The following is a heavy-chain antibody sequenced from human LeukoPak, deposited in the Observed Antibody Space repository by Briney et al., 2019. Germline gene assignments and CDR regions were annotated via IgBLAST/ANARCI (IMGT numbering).Heavy chain of an antibody. Sequence: PGGSLRLSCAASGFTFSSYWMVWVRQAPGKGLEWVANIKQDGSEKYYVDSVKGRFTISRDNAKNSLYLQMNSLRAEDTALYFCAKDLGRIVGATTSFDYWGQGTLVTVSS. CDR1: GFTFSSYW. CDR3: AKDLGRIVGATTSFDY. D-gene: IGHD1-26*01. V-gene: IGHV3-7*03. CDR2: IKQDGSEK. J-gene: IGHJ4*02.